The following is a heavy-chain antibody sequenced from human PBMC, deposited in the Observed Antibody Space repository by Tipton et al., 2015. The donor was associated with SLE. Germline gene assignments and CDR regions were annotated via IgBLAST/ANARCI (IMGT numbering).Heavy chain of an antibody. CDR1: GFTFSSYS. D-gene: IGHD3-10*01. CDR3: ARDGYGSAWFDP. J-gene: IGHJ5*02. CDR2: ISSSSTYI. Sequence: SLRLSCAASGFTFSSYSMSWVRQAPGKGLEWVSSISSSSTYIYYADSVKGRFTISRDIAKNSLYLQMNSLRAEDTAVYYCARDGYGSAWFDPWGQGTPVTVSS. V-gene: IGHV3-21*03.